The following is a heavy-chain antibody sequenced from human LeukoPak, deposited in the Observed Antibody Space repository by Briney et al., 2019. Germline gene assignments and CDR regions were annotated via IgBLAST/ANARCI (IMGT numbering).Heavy chain of an antibody. J-gene: IGHJ4*02. D-gene: IGHD3-9*01. CDR2: VYSTGSA. CDR1: GGSINAFY. Sequence: PSETLSLTCTVSGGSINAFYWSVIRQPAGKGLEWIGRVYSTGSANYNPSLKTRVTMSVDKSKNQFSLSLTSVTAADTAVYYCARRYLILRYLGPFDYWGQGTLVTVSS. CDR3: ARRYLILRYLGPFDY. V-gene: IGHV4-4*07.